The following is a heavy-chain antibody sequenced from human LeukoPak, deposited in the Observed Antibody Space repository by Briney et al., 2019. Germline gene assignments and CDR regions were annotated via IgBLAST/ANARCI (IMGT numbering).Heavy chain of an antibody. Sequence: VSVKVSCKASGYTFTGYYMHGVRQAPSHGLEWMGWINPNSGSTNYAQKFQGRVTMTRDTSTSTVYMELSSLRSEDTAVYYCAKAKYCSSTSCYKGAVDYYYYGMDVWGQGTTVTVSS. CDR2: INPNSGST. CDR3: AKAKYCSSTSCYKGAVDYYYYGMDV. V-gene: IGHV1-2*02. J-gene: IGHJ6*02. CDR1: GYTFTGYY. D-gene: IGHD2-2*02.